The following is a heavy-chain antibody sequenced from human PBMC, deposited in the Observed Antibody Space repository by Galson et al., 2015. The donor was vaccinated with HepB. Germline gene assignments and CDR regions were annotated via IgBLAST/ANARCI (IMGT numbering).Heavy chain of an antibody. V-gene: IGHV3-23*01. D-gene: IGHD4-23*01. J-gene: IGHJ4*02. CDR2: IGAGGHV. Sequence: SLRLSCAASGFTFSMYAMTWVRQAPGKGPEWVSSIGAGGHVYYIGSVKGRFTISRDNSRNTLYLQMNGLRVEDTAVYYCAKDWSATVVTRSDLDYWGRGTLVTVSS. CDR3: AKDWSATVVTRSDLDY. CDR1: GFTFSMYA.